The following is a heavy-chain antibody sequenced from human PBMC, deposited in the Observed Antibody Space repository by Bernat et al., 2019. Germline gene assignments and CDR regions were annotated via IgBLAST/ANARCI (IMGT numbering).Heavy chain of an antibody. Sequence: EVQLVESGGGLVKPGGSLRLSCAASGFTFSSYSMNWVRQAPGKRLEWVSSISSSSSYIYYADSVKGRFTISRDNAKNSLYLQMNSLRAEDTAVYYCARDRSYSNRCFDYWGQGTLVTVSS. J-gene: IGHJ4*02. V-gene: IGHV3-21*01. CDR2: ISSSSSYI. CDR1: GFTFSSYS. CDR3: ARDRSYSNRCFDY. D-gene: IGHD4-11*01.